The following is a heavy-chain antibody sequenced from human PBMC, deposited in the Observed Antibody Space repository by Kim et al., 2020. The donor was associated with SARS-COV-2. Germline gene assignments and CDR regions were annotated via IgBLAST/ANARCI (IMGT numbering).Heavy chain of an antibody. V-gene: IGHV3-53*01. Sequence: GGSLRLSCAASGFTFSSNYMSWVRQAPGKGLEWVSVISSGYGTYYADSAKGRFTISRDNSSNTLYLQLNNLRAADTAVYYCARESSRTGYGIFYYWGQAT. J-gene: IGHJ4*02. CDR3: ARESSRTGYGIFYY. D-gene: IGHD5-18*01. CDR2: ISSGYGT. CDR1: GFTFSSNY.